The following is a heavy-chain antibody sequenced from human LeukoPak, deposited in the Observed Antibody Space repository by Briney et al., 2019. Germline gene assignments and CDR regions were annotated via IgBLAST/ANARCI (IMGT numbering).Heavy chain of an antibody. CDR2: ISSSSSYI. J-gene: IGHJ6*02. CDR1: GFTFSSYS. D-gene: IGHD1-26*01. V-gene: IGHV3-21*01. CDR3: ARETAVVVGSYYYAMDV. Sequence: GGSLRLSCAASGFTFSSYSMNWVRQAPGKGLEWVSSISSSSSYIYYADSVKGRFTISRDNAKNSLYLQMNSLRAEDTAVYYCARETAVVVGSYYYAMDVWGQGTTVTVSS.